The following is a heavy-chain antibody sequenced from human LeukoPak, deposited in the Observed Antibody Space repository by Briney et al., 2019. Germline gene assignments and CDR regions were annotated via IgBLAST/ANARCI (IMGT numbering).Heavy chain of an antibody. CDR1: GFNFSSHY. D-gene: IGHD1/OR15-1a*01. J-gene: IGHJ6*02. Sequence: GGSHRLSCGASGFNFSSHYMSWVRQAPGKGLEWVSWISESPAKTDYADSVKGRFTISRDISKNTLFLEMTSLSADDTAVYYCAKGVALNTAMEVWGQGTTVTVSS. CDR3: AKGVALNTAMEV. CDR2: ISESPAKT. V-gene: IGHV3-23*01.